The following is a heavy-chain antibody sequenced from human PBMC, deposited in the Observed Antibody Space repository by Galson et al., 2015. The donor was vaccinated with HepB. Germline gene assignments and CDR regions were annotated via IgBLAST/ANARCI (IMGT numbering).Heavy chain of an antibody. CDR3: ARDRIYLGDS. D-gene: IGHD5/OR15-5a*01. CDR1: GYTFTSNG. CDR2: ISTHSGDT. J-gene: IGHJ4*02. Sequence: SLKVSCKASGYTFTSNGLSWVRQAPGQGLEWMGWISTHSGDTKSAQKFQGRLIMTTDTSTATAYMELRSLTSDDTAVYYCARDRIYLGDSWDQGTLVTVSS. V-gene: IGHV1-18*01.